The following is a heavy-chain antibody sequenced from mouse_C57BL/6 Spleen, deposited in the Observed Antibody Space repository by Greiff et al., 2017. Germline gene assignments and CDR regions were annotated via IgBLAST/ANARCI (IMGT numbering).Heavy chain of an antibody. CDR1: GYTFTSYD. CDR2: IYPRDGSN. V-gene: IGHV1-85*01. CDR3: ARRNDGYYWFAY. J-gene: IGHJ3*01. D-gene: IGHD2-3*01. Sequence: QVQLQQSGPELVKPGASVKLSCKASGYTFTSYDINWVKQRHGQGLEWIGRIYPRDGSNMYNEKFKGKATLTVDTSSSTAYMELHSLTSADSAVYFCARRNDGYYWFAYWGQGTLVTVSA.